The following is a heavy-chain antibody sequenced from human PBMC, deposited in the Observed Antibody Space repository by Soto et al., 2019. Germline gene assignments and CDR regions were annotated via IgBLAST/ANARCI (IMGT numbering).Heavy chain of an antibody. CDR1: GFTFSSYS. V-gene: IGHV3-21*01. J-gene: IGHJ6*02. D-gene: IGHD3-22*01. CDR2: ISSSSSYI. Sequence: EVQLVESGGGLVKPGGSLRLSCAASGFTFSSYSMNWVRQAPGKGLEWVSSISSSSSYIYYADSVKGRFTISRDNAKNSLYLQMNSLRAEDTAVYYCARDMGVYYDSCGYQTPSDGMDVWGQGTTVTVS. CDR3: ARDMGVYYDSCGYQTPSDGMDV.